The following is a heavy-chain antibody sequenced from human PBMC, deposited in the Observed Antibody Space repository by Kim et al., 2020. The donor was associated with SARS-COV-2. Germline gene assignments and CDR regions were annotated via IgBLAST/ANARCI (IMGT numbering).Heavy chain of an antibody. CDR1: GGSFSGYY. CDR2: INHSGST. Sequence: SETLSLTCAVYGGSFSGYYWSWIRQPPGKGLEWIGEINHSGSTNYNPSLKNRVTISLDTSKNQFSLKLSSVTAADTAVYYCAREGGYNYGWSWFDPWGQGTLVTVSS. J-gene: IGHJ5*02. CDR3: AREGGYNYGWSWFDP. V-gene: IGHV4-34*01. D-gene: IGHD5-18*01.